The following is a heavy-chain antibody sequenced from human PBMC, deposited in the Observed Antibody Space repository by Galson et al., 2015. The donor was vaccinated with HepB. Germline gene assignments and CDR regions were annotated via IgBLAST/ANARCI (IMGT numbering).Heavy chain of an antibody. V-gene: IGHV3-74*01. D-gene: IGHD2-2*01. CDR3: ASDFCSSNVNCHLVSD. Sequence: SLRLSCAASGFIFSNYWMHWVRQVPGEGLMWVSRINPDGSDIAYADSVKGRFTISRDNAKNTLSLQMNSLRAEDTAVYYCASDFCSSNVNCHLVSDWGQGTLVTVSS. CDR2: INPDGSDI. J-gene: IGHJ4*02. CDR1: GFIFSNYW.